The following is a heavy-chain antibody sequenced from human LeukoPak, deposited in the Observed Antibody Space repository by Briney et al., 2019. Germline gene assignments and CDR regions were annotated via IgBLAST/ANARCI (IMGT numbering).Heavy chain of an antibody. CDR2: ISYDGSNK. Sequence: GGSLRLSCAASGFTFSSYGMHWVRQAPGKGLEWVAVISYDGSNKYYADSVKGRFTISRDNSKNTLYLQMNSLRAEDTAVYYCARDGTDSGSINYWGQGTLVTVSS. CDR3: ARDGTDSGSINY. V-gene: IGHV3-30*05. J-gene: IGHJ4*02. D-gene: IGHD1-26*01. CDR1: GFTFSSYG.